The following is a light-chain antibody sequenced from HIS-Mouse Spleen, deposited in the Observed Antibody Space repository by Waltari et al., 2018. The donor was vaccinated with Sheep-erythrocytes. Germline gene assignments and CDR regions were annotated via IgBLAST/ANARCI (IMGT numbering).Light chain of an antibody. Sequence: QSALTQPASVSGSPGQSVTISCTGTSSDVGGYHYVSWYQQHPGKAPKRMIYDVRKRPSGVPDRFSGSKSGNTASLTISGLQAEDEADYYCCSYAGSYNHVFATGTKVTVL. V-gene: IGLV2-11*01. CDR3: CSYAGSYNHV. J-gene: IGLJ1*01. CDR2: DVR. CDR1: SSDVGGYHY.